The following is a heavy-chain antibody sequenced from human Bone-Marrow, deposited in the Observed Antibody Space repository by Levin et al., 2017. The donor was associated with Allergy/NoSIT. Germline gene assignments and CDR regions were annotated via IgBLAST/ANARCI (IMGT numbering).Heavy chain of an antibody. D-gene: IGHD1-26*01. V-gene: IGHV4-39*07. CDR3: ARVTSLQSIVGATIFDY. Sequence: GSLRLSCTVSSGSISSSSYYWGWIRQPPGKGLEWIGSIYYSGSTYYNPSLKSRVTISVDTSKNQFSLKLSSVTAADTAVYYCARVTSLQSIVGATIFDYWGQGTLVTVSS. CDR1: SGSISSSSYY. CDR2: IYYSGST. J-gene: IGHJ4*02.